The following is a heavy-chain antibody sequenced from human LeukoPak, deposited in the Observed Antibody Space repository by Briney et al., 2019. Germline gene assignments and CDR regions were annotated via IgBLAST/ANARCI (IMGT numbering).Heavy chain of an antibody. J-gene: IGHJ5*02. CDR2: IYYSGST. CDR3: ARQSTIAAARIDP. V-gene: IGHV4-59*08. D-gene: IGHD6-25*01. CDR1: GGSISSYY. Sequence: SETLSLTCTVSGGSISSYYWSWIRQPPGKGLEWIGYIYYSGSTNYNPSLKSRVTVSVDTSKNQFSLKLSSVTAADTAVYYCARQSTIAAARIDPWGQGTLVTVSS.